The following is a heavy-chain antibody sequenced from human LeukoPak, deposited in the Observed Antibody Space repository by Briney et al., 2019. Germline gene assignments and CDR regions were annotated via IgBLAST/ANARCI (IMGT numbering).Heavy chain of an antibody. CDR2: TYYRSKWYN. CDR1: GDSVSSNSAA. CDR3: ARALVVPYSSSWRFDY. J-gene: IGHJ4*02. Sequence: SQTLSLTCAISGDSVSSNSAAWNWIRQSPPRGLEWLGRTYYRSKWYNDYAVSVKSRITINPDTSKNQFSLQLNSVTPEDTAVYYCARALVVPYSSSWRFDYWGQGTLVTVSS. D-gene: IGHD6-13*01. V-gene: IGHV6-1*01.